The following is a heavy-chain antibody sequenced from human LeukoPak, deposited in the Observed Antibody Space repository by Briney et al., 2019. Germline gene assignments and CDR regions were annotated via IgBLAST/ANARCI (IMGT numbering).Heavy chain of an antibody. CDR2: IYYSGST. Sequence: KPSQTLSLTCTVSGGSISSGDYYWSWIRQPPGKGLEWIGYIYYSGSTYYNPSLKSRVTISVDTSKNQFSLKLSSVTAADTAVYYCARDLYDFWSGYYGPFDYWGQGTLVTVSS. J-gene: IGHJ4*02. D-gene: IGHD3-3*01. V-gene: IGHV4-30-4*08. CDR3: ARDLYDFWSGYYGPFDY. CDR1: GGSISSGDYY.